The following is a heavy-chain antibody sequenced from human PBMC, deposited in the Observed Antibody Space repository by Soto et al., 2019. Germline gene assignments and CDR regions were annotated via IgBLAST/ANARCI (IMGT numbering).Heavy chain of an antibody. D-gene: IGHD2-21*01. J-gene: IGHJ6*02. Sequence: QVQLQESGPGLVKPSQTLSLTCSVSGASISSGGYYWNWIRQHPGKGLEWIGYIYYSGTTYYNPSLKSRVTISVDTSKNQCSLKLRSVSAPDTAVYYCAASCVGCGGFNDYGMVVWGQGTTVTVS. CDR3: AASCVGCGGFNDYGMVV. V-gene: IGHV4-31*03. CDR2: IYYSGTT. CDR1: GASISSGGYY.